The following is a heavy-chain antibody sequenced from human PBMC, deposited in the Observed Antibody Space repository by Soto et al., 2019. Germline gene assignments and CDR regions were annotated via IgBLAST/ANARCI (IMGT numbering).Heavy chain of an antibody. J-gene: IGHJ5*01. CDR1: GYPFVNYY. D-gene: IGHD3-22*01. CDR3: ARQIATRTNWFDP. V-gene: IGHV1-18*04. CDR2: VSACNGKG. Sequence: QVRLVQSGTEVAKPGASVKVSCKTSGYPFVNYYINWVRQAPGQGLEWMGWVSACNGKGDYAQKFQGRVTMTTDTSTSTAYMELRSLRSDDTATYYCARQIATRTNWFDPWGQGPLVTVST.